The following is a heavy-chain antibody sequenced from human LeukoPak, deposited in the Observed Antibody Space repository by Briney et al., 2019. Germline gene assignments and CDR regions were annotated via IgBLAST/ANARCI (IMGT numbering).Heavy chain of an antibody. CDR2: IYYSGST. CDR3: ATSYGSESWFDP. CDR1: GGSISSSSYF. D-gene: IGHD3-10*01. J-gene: IGHJ5*02. V-gene: IGHV4-39*01. Sequence: PSETLSLTCTVSGGSISSSSYFWGWTRQPPGKGLEWIASIYYSGSTYYNPSLKSRLTISVDTSKNQFSLKLNSVTAADTAVYYCATSYGSESWFDPWGQGTLVTVSS.